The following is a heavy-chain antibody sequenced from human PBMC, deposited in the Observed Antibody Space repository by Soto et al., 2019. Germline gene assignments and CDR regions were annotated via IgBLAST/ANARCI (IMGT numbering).Heavy chain of an antibody. CDR3: ARVGATLGHAFDI. CDR2: IIPIFGTA. Sequence: GGSVKVSCKASGGTFSSYAISWVRQAPGQGLEWMGGIIPIFGTANYAQKFQGRVTITADESTSTAYMELSSLRSEDTAVYYCARVGATLGHAFDIWGQGTMVTVSS. D-gene: IGHD1-26*01. CDR1: GGTFSSYA. V-gene: IGHV1-69*13. J-gene: IGHJ3*02.